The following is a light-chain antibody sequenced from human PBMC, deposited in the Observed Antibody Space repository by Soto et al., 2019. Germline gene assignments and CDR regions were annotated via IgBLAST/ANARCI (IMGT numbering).Light chain of an antibody. J-gene: IGKJ1*01. CDR2: AAS. V-gene: IGKV3-20*01. CDR1: QNLGSGY. CDR3: QQYDTSPRT. Sequence: EIVLTQSPGTLSLSPGDRATFSCKASQNLGSGYLAWYQQKPGQAPRILIYAASSRATGIPDRFSGSGSGTDFSLTISRLEPEDFAVYYCQQYDTSPRTFGQGTKVEI.